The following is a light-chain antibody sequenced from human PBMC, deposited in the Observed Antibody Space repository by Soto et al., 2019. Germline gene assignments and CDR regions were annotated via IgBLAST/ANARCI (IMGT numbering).Light chain of an antibody. J-gene: IGKJ5*01. CDR3: QQSYSTPIT. CDR2: AAS. CDR1: QSISSY. V-gene: IGKV1-39*01. Sequence: DIQMTQSPYSLSASVGDRVTITCRASQSISSYLNWYQQKPGKAPKRLIYAASSLQSGVPSRFSGSGSGTDFTLTISSLQPEDFATYYCQQSYSTPITFGQGTRLEIK.